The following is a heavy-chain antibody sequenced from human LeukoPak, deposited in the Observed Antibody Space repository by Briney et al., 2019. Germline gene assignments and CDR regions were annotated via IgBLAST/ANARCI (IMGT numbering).Heavy chain of an antibody. D-gene: IGHD2-2*01. CDR2: IKSKTAGGTT. J-gene: IGHJ5*02. Sequence: PGGSLRLSCAASGFTFSDAWMSWVRQAPGKGLEGVGRIKSKTAGGTTDYAAPVEGRFAISRDDSEDTLYLQMNSLKSEDTAVYYCTTYHGWFGPWGQGTLVTVSS. CDR3: TTYHGWFGP. CDR1: GFTFSDAW. V-gene: IGHV3-15*01.